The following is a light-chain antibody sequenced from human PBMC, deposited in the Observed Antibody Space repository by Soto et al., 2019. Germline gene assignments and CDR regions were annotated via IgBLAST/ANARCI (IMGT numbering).Light chain of an antibody. CDR3: QQYKTYPAT. CDR2: RAS. V-gene: IGKV1-5*03. Sequence: DIQMTQSPSTLSASVGDRVTITCRASQSISGWLAWYQQKPGKAPKLLIYRASTLESGVPSGFSGSGSGTEFTLTISSLQPDDFATYYCQQYKTYPATFGQGTKVEIK. CDR1: QSISGW. J-gene: IGKJ1*01.